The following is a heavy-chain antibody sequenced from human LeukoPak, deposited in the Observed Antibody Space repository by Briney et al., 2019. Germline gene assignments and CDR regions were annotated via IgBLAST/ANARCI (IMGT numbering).Heavy chain of an antibody. CDR3: ARDLFAAAAGTMG. CDR2: ISSSSSYI. V-gene: IGHV3-21*01. Sequence: GGSLRLSCVVSGFTFSSYSLSWVRQAPGKGLEWVSSISSSSSYIFYADSVKGRFTISRDNAKNSLYLQMNSLRAEDTAVYYCARDLFAAAAGTMGWGQGTLVTVSS. J-gene: IGHJ4*02. D-gene: IGHD6-13*01. CDR1: GFTFSSYS.